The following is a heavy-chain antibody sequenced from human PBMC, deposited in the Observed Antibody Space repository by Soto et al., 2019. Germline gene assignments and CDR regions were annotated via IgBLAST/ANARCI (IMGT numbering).Heavy chain of an antibody. V-gene: IGHV3-53*01. CDR3: TRETTIFGVVGYYYGMDV. J-gene: IGHJ6*02. CDR1: GFTVSSNY. Sequence: GGSLRLSCAASGFTVSSNYMSWVRQAPGKGLEWVSVIYSGGSTYYADSVKGRFTISRDNSKNTLYLQMNSLRAEDTAVYYCTRETTIFGVVGYYYGMDVWGQGTTVTVSS. D-gene: IGHD3-3*01. CDR2: IYSGGST.